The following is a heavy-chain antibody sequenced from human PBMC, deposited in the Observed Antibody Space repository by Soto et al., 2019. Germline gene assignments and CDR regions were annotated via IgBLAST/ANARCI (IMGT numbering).Heavy chain of an antibody. J-gene: IGHJ1*01. V-gene: IGHV4-30-4*01. CDR3: ARDLDGLHDDTSGPFPRPG. D-gene: IGHD3-22*01. Sequence: SETLSPTCTVSGGSISSDDYYWSWIRQAPGRGLEWIGYIHSSGSIYYNPSLKSRVTMSIDTAGNQFSLKVRSVTVADTAVYYCARDLDGLHDDTSGPFPRPGWGQGALVTVSS. CDR1: GGSISSDDYY. CDR2: IHSSGSI.